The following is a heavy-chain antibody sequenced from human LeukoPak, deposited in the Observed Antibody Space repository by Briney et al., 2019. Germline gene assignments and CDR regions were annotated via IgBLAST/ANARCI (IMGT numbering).Heavy chain of an antibody. J-gene: IGHJ4*02. Sequence: GGSLRLSCAASGFSFSGYWMTWVRQAPGKGLEWVANIKEDGSEKYYADFVKGRFTISRDDAKNSLDLQMNSLRAEDTAVYYCARRGSTDYWGQGTLVTVSS. V-gene: IGHV3-7*03. CDR2: IKEDGSEK. D-gene: IGHD2/OR15-2a*01. CDR3: ARRGSTDY. CDR1: GFSFSGYW.